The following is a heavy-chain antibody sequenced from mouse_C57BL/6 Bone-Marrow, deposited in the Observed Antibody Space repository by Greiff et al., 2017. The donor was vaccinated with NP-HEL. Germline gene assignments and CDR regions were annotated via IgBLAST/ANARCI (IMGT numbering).Heavy chain of an antibody. CDR2: INPNNGGT. J-gene: IGHJ2*01. Sequence: VQLQQSGPELVKPGASVKISCKASGYTFTDYYMNWVKQSHGKSLEWIGDINPNNGGTSYNQKFKGKATLTVDKSSSTAYMELRSLTSEDSAVYYCAREVYYGIYFDYWGQGTTLTVSS. CDR3: AREVYYGIYFDY. V-gene: IGHV1-26*01. CDR1: GYTFTDYY. D-gene: IGHD1-1*01.